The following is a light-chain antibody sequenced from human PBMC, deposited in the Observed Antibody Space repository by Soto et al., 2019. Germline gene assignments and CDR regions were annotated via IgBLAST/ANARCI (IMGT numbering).Light chain of an antibody. Sequence: QSALTQPASVSGSPGQSITISCTGTSSDVGSYKLVSWYQQHPGKAPKLMISEVSQRPSGISDRFSGSKAGSTASLTISGLQAEDEADYYCCSYAGTSTHTVFGGGTQLTVL. CDR2: EVS. CDR3: CSYAGTSTHTV. J-gene: IGLJ7*01. V-gene: IGLV2-23*02. CDR1: SSDVGSYKL.